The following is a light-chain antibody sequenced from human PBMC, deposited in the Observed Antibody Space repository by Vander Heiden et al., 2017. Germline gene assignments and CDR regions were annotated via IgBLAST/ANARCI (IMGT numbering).Light chain of an antibody. Sequence: EIVLTQSPGTLSLSPGERATLPCRASQSVSSSYLAWYQQKPGQAPRLLIYGASSRATGIPDRFSGSGYGTDFTLTISRLEPEDFAVYYCQQHCSGPSFTFGRGTKVDIK. V-gene: IGKV3-20*01. J-gene: IGKJ3*01. CDR1: QSVSSSY. CDR3: QQHCSGPSFT. CDR2: GAS.